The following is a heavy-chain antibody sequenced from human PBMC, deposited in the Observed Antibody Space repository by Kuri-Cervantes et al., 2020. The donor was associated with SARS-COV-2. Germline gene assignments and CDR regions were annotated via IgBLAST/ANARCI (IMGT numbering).Heavy chain of an antibody. J-gene: IGHJ5*02. Sequence: SETLSLTCAVYGGSFSGYYWSWIRQPPGKGLEWIGEINHGGSTNYNPSLKSRVAISVDTSKNQFSLKLSSVTAADTAVYYCARGRVYCSSTSCFIWSFDPWGQGTLVTVSS. D-gene: IGHD2-2*01. V-gene: IGHV4-34*01. CDR2: INHGGST. CDR1: GGSFSGYY. CDR3: ARGRVYCSSTSCFIWSFDP.